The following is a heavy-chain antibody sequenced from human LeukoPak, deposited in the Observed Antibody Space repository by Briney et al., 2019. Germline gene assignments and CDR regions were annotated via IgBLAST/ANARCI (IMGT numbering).Heavy chain of an antibody. CDR2: IIPILGIA. CDR3: ARAPMVGVGWGAFDI. CDR1: GGTFSSYT. Sequence: ASVKVSCKASGGTFSSYTISWVRRAPGRGLEWMGRIIPILGIANYAQKFQGRVTITADKSTSTAYMELSSLRSEDTAVYYCARAPMVGVGWGAFDIWGQGTMVTVSS. D-gene: IGHD1-26*01. V-gene: IGHV1-69*02. J-gene: IGHJ3*02.